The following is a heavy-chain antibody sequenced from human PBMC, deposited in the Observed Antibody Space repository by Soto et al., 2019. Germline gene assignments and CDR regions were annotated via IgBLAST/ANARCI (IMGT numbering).Heavy chain of an antibody. CDR3: XXSLIPXXXXXXXXXHXXXD. V-gene: IGHV4-59*01. J-gene: IGHJ4*01. CDR1: GVSITDYY. CDR2: IYYSGVP. Sequence: PSETLSLTXTVSGVSITDYYGSWIRQAPGKGLESMGYIYYSGVPXXXPSXXSRATISRDTSKNQFSLNLYFVTTADTXVXXXXXSLIPXXXXXXXXXHXXXD. D-gene: IGHD2-21*01.